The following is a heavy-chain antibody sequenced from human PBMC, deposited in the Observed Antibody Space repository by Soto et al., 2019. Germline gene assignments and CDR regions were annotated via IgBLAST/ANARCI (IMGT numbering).Heavy chain of an antibody. D-gene: IGHD6-6*01. CDR1: GYTLTELS. Sequence: ASVKVSCKVSGYTLTELSMHWVRQAPGKGLGWMGGFDPEDGETIYAQKFQGRVTMTEDTSTDTAYMELSSLRSEDTAVYYCATDRAGIAARGADYWGQGTLVTVSS. V-gene: IGHV1-24*01. J-gene: IGHJ4*02. CDR2: FDPEDGET. CDR3: ATDRAGIAARGADY.